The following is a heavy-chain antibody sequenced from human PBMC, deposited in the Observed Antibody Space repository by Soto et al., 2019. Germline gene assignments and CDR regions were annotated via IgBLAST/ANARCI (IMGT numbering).Heavy chain of an antibody. D-gene: IGHD2-15*01. CDR1: GFTFSSYW. V-gene: IGHV3-7*03. J-gene: IGHJ4*02. CDR2: INQDGSDK. CDR3: ARGISTPGSDF. Sequence: GGSLRLSCAASGFTFSSYWMNWVRQAPGKGLEWVANINQDGSDKSYVDSVKGRFTTSRDKAKNSLYLQMNRLRAEDTAVYYCARGISTPGSDFWGQGTLVTVSS.